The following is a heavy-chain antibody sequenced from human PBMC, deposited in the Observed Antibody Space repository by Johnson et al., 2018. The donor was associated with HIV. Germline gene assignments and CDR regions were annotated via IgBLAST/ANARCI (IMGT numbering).Heavy chain of an antibody. Sequence: QVQSVESGGGVVQPGRSLRLSCAASGFTFSRYDMHWVRQAPGKGLEWVAFISYDENTEYYVDSVKGRFTISRDNAKKSLYLQMKSLRDEDTALYYCVRDVGPLDIWGQGTLVTVS. CDR3: VRDVGPLDI. V-gene: IGHV3-30*03. CDR1: GFTFSRYD. CDR2: ISYDENTE. J-gene: IGHJ3*02.